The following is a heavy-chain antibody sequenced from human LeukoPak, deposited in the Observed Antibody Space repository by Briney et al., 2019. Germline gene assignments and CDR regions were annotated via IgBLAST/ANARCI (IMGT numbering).Heavy chain of an antibody. CDR2: IRSKTDGGTI. CDR3: TEYSSDF. D-gene: IGHD3-10*01. Sequence: GGSLRLSCAASGFSFSNAWMNWVRQAPGKGLEWVGRIRSKTDGGTIEYEAPVKGRFIISRDDSKNTLYLQMNSLKTEDTAVYYCTEYSSDFWGQGTLVTVSS. V-gene: IGHV3-15*01. CDR1: GFSFSNAW. J-gene: IGHJ4*02.